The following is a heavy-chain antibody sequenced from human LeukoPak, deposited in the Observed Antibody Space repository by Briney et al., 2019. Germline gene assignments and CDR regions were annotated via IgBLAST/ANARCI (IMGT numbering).Heavy chain of an antibody. Sequence: RASVKVSCKASGGTFSSYAISWVRQAPGQGLEWMGGSIPIFGTANYAQKFQGRGTITTDESTSTAYMELSSLRSEDTAVYYCARSRMPYDILTGYYYYYYYMDVWGKGTTVTVSS. CDR2: SIPIFGTA. D-gene: IGHD3-9*01. J-gene: IGHJ6*03. V-gene: IGHV1-69*05. CDR3: ARSRMPYDILTGYYYYYYYMDV. CDR1: GGTFSSYA.